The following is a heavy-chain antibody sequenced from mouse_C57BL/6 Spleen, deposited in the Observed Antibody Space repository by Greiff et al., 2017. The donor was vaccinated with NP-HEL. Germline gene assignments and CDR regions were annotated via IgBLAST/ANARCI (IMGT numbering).Heavy chain of an antibody. Sequence: VKLVESGAELVRPGASVTLSCKASGYTFTDYEMHWVKQTPVHGLAWIGAIDPETGGTAYNQKFKGKAILTADKSSSTAYMELRSLTSEDSAVYYCTRKGAWYFDVWGTGTTVTVSS. V-gene: IGHV1-15*01. CDR2: IDPETGGT. CDR3: TRKGAWYFDV. J-gene: IGHJ1*03. CDR1: GYTFTDYE.